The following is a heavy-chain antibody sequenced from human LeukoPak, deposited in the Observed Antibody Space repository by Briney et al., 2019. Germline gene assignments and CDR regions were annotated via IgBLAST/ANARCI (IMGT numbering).Heavy chain of an antibody. J-gene: IGHJ4*02. Sequence: GGSLRLSCAASGFTFSSYAMHWVRQAPGKGLEWVAVISYNGSNKYYADSVKGRFTISRDNSKNTLYLQMNSLRAEDTAVYYCARDFQDTAIVVPDYWGQGTLVTVSS. D-gene: IGHD5-18*01. CDR1: GFTFSSYA. V-gene: IGHV3-30-3*01. CDR3: ARDFQDTAIVVPDY. CDR2: ISYNGSNK.